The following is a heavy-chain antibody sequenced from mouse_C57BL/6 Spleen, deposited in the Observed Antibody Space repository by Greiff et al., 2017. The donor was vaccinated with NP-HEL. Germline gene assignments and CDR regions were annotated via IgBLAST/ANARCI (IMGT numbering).Heavy chain of an antibody. J-gene: IGHJ3*01. CDR1: GYTFTDYY. CDR3: ARFRGYDVAWFAY. Sequence: VQLQESGPELVKPGASVKISCKASGYTFTDYYINWVKQRPGQGLEWIGWIFPGSGSTYYNEKFKGKATLTVDKSSSTAYMLLSSLTSEDSAVYFCARFRGYDVAWFAYWGQGTLVTVSA. V-gene: IGHV1-75*01. CDR2: IFPGSGST. D-gene: IGHD2-2*01.